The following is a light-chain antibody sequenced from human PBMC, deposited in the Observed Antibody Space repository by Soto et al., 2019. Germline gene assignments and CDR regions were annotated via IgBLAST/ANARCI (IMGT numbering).Light chain of an antibody. Sequence: QSAMTQPAAVSGSTGQSITISCTGTSSDLGGYNYVSWYQQHPGKAPKLMIYEVSNRPSGVSNRFSGSKSGNTASLTISGLQAEDEADYYCSSYTSSSTYVFGTGTKVTVL. CDR1: SSDLGGYNY. CDR2: EVS. V-gene: IGLV2-14*01. CDR3: SSYTSSSTYV. J-gene: IGLJ1*01.